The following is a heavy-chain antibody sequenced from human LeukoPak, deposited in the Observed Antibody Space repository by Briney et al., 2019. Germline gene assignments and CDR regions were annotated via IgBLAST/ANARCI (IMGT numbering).Heavy chain of an antibody. Sequence: SQTLSLTCTVSGGSISSGGYYWSWIRQHPGKGLEWIGYIYYSGSTYYNPSLKSRVTISVDTSKNQFSLKLSSVTAADTGVYYCARVPYSSGPSFDYWGQGTLVTVSS. D-gene: IGHD3-22*01. V-gene: IGHV4-31*03. CDR2: IYYSGST. J-gene: IGHJ4*02. CDR1: GGSISSGGYY. CDR3: ARVPYSSGPSFDY.